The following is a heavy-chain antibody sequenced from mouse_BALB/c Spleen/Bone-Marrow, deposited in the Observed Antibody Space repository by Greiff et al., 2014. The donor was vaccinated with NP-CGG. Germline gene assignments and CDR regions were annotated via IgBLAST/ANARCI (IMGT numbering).Heavy chain of an antibody. V-gene: IGHV3-2*02. Sequence: VQLQQSGPGLVKPSPSLYLTCTVSGYSITSDYVWYWIRQFPGNKLEWMGYISYSGSTSYNPSLKCQISITRDTSKNQFFLQLKAVTTEDKATDDCAKGTSYGNSFAYWGQGTLVTVSA. CDR1: GYSITSDYV. CDR2: ISYSGST. J-gene: IGHJ3*01. CDR3: AKGTSYGNSFAY. D-gene: IGHD2-1*01.